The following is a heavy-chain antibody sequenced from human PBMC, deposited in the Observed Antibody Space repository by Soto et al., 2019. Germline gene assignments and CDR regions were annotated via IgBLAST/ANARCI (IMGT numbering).Heavy chain of an antibody. V-gene: IGHV1-8*02. CDR2: ISPDSGNT. D-gene: IGHD2-2*02. CDR1: GYSLTDNG. J-gene: IGHJ6*03. Sequence: QAYLEQSGAEVKKPGTSVKVSCKASGYSLTDNGITWVRQASGQGLEYMGWISPDSGNTDYARRFQGRVTLTSDTPINTAYMELSSLRSDDTAVYYCARVYGYYYFYMDVWGKGTTVTVSS. CDR3: ARVYGYYYFYMDV.